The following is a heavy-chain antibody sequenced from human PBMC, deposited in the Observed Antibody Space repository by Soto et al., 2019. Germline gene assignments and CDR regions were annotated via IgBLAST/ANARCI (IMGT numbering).Heavy chain of an antibody. Sequence: QVQLVESGGGVVQPGRSLRLSCAASGFTFSSYGMHWVRQAPGKGLEWVAVISYDGSNKYYADSVKGRFTISRDNSKNTLYLQMSSLRAEDTAVYYCAKAVAGLPGDYWGQGTLVTVSS. D-gene: IGHD6-19*01. CDR2: ISYDGSNK. V-gene: IGHV3-30*18. CDR3: AKAVAGLPGDY. J-gene: IGHJ4*02. CDR1: GFTFSSYG.